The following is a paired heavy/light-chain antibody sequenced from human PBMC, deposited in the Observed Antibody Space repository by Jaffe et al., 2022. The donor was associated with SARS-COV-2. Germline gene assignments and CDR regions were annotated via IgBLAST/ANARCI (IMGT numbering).Light chain of an antibody. J-gene: IGLJ2*01. Sequence: QSVLTQPPSASGTPGQRVTISCSGSTSNIGTNYVYWYEQLPGAAPKLLIYRNDQRPSGVPDRFSGSKSGTSASLAISGLRSEDEADYYCAAWDDSLSGVVFGGGTKLTVL. CDR3: AAWDDSLSGVV. CDR2: RND. V-gene: IGLV1-47*01. CDR1: TSNIGTNY.
Heavy chain of an antibody. D-gene: IGHD3-10*01. Sequence: EVQLVQSGAEVKKPGESLKISCKGFGYSFMSYWIGWVRQMPGKGMEWMGIIYSGDSETRYSPSFQGQVTISVDKSISTAYLQWRSLKASDTATYFCARLDRDYYYGSGLYYKGAFDFWGQGTKVTVSS. CDR3: ARLDRDYYYGSGLYYKGAFDF. V-gene: IGHV5-51*01. J-gene: IGHJ3*01. CDR1: GYSFMSYW. CDR2: IYSGDSET.